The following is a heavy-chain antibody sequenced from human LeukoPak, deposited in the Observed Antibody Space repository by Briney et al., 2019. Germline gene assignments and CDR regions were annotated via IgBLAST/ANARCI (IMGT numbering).Heavy chain of an antibody. CDR2: ISYDGSNK. V-gene: IGHV3-30*04. CDR1: GFTFSSYA. J-gene: IGHJ4*02. CDR3: AHTSIVVISQNYFDY. D-gene: IGHD3-22*01. Sequence: GGSLRLSCAASGFTFSSYAMHWVRQAPGKGLEWVAVISYDGSNKYYAASVKGRFTISRDNSKNTLYLQMNSLRAEDTAVYYCAHTSIVVISQNYFDYWGQGTLVTVSS.